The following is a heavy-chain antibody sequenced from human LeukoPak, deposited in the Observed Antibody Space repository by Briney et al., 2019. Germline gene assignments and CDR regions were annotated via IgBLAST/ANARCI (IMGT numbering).Heavy chain of an antibody. CDR3: ARVSSSWYQDWYFDL. Sequence: KPSETLSLTCTVSGSSISSYYWSWIRQPPGKGLEWIGSIYYSGSTNYNPSLKSRVTISVDTSKNQFSLKLSSVTAADTAVYYCARVSSSWYQDWYFDLWGRGTLVTVSS. CDR2: IYYSGST. V-gene: IGHV4-59*12. CDR1: GSSISSYY. D-gene: IGHD6-13*01. J-gene: IGHJ2*01.